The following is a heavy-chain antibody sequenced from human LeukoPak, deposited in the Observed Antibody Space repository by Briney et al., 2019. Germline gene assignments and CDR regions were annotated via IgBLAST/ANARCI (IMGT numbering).Heavy chain of an antibody. V-gene: IGHV3-53*01. CDR1: GFTVSSNN. J-gene: IGHJ4*02. CDR2: IYSGGST. CDR3: ARDRSECSGGSCYSGGFDY. Sequence: TGGSLRLSCAASGFTVSSNNMSWVRQAPGKGLEWVSVIYSGGSTYYADSVKGRFTISRDNSKNTLYLQMNSLRAEDTAVYYCARDRSECSGGSCYSGGFDYWGQGTPVTVSS. D-gene: IGHD2-15*01.